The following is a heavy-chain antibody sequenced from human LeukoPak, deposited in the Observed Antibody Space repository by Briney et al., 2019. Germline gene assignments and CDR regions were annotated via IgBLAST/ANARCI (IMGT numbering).Heavy chain of an antibody. CDR1: GFTFSSYA. Sequence: GGSLRLSCAAAGFTFSSYAMSWVRQAPGKGLEWVSGISGSGGSTDYADSVKGRFTISRDNSKNTLYLQMNSLRAEDTAVYYCAKATYYYDRSGYQYYFDYWGQGTQVTVSS. D-gene: IGHD3-22*01. CDR3: AKATYYYDRSGYQYYFDY. J-gene: IGHJ4*02. CDR2: ISGSGGST. V-gene: IGHV3-23*01.